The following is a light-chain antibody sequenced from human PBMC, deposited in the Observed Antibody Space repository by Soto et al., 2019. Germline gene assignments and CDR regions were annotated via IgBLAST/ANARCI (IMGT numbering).Light chain of an antibody. CDR1: SSDVGTYDF. J-gene: IGLJ1*01. CDR3: CLYAVTFYV. Sequence: QAALTQSRSVSGSPGQSVTISCTGTSSDVGTYDFVSWYQQHPGKAPRLMIFDVSERPSGVPDRFSGSKSGNTASLTISGLQAEDEADYYCCLYAVTFYVFGTGTKVPVL. V-gene: IGLV2-11*01. CDR2: DVS.